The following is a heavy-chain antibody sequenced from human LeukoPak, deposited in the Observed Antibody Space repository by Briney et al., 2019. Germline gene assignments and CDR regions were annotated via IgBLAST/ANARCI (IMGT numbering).Heavy chain of an antibody. CDR1: GGSINSSSYY. Sequence: SETLSLTCTVSGGSINSSSYYWGWLRQPPGKGLEWIGSIYYSGSTYYNPSLKSRATISVDTSKNQFSLKLSSVTAADTAVYYCASFGGSYYRAFDIWGQGTMVTVSS. CDR3: ASFGGSYYRAFDI. V-gene: IGHV4-39*01. CDR2: IYYSGST. D-gene: IGHD1-26*01. J-gene: IGHJ3*02.